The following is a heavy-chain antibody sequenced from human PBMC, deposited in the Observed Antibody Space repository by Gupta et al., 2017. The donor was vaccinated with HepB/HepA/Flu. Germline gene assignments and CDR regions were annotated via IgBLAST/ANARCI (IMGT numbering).Heavy chain of an antibody. V-gene: IGHV3-23*01. CDR3: AKAIRTGGSHIDY. J-gene: IGHJ4*02. CDR2: ISASGGTT. CDR1: EFTFSSYA. Sequence: DVQLLESGGGLVQPGGSLRLSCAASEFTFSSYAMSWVRQAPGKGLEWVSTISASGGTTSYADSVKGRFTISRDNSNNTLFLQMNSLSAEDTAVYFCAKAIRTGGSHIDYWGQGTLVTVSS. D-gene: IGHD2-8*02.